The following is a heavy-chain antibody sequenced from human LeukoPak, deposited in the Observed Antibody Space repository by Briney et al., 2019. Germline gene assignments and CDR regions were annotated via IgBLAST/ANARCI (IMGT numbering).Heavy chain of an antibody. D-gene: IGHD1-1*01. V-gene: IGHV4-34*01. CDR2: INHSGST. CDR1: GGSFSGYY. CDR3: AKGTGTPVYYQYGLDV. J-gene: IGHJ6*02. Sequence: SETLSLTCAVYGGSFSGYYWSWIRQPPGKGLEWIGEINHSGSTNYNLSLKSRVTISVDTSKNQFSLKLSSVTAADTAVYYCAKGTGTPVYYQYGLDVWGQGTTVTVSS.